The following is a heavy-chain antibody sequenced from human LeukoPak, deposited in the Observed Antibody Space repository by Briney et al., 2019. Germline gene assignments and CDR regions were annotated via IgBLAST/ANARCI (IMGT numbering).Heavy chain of an antibody. CDR2: INQDGTEK. CDR3: VKVAKYYYGSETYYFFEH. J-gene: IGHJ4*02. D-gene: IGHD3-10*01. V-gene: IGHV3-7*01. Sequence: GGSLRLSCAASGFTFTNYWMSWVRQLPGKGLEWVANINQDGTEKYYVDSVKGRFTISRDNAKNSLDLQMNSLRVDDTGIYYCVKVAKYYYGSETYYFFEHWGQGTPVTASS. CDR1: GFTFTNYW.